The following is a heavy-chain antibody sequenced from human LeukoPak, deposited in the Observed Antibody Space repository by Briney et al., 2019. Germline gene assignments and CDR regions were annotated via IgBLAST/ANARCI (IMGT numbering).Heavy chain of an antibody. V-gene: IGHV3-21*01. Sequence: GGSLRHSCSDPGFSSRNTAMHRGRQTPGKGLEWVSSISSSSSYIYYADSVKGRFTISRDNAKNSLYLQMNSLRAEDTAVYYCAGGIVESDYWGQGTLVTVSA. CDR1: GFSSRNTA. D-gene: IGHD1-26*01. J-gene: IGHJ4*02. CDR3: AGGIVESDY. CDR2: ISSSSSYI.